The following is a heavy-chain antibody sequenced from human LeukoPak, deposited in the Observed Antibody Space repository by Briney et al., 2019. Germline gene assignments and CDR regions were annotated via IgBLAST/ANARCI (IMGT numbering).Heavy chain of an antibody. CDR2: ITWNSDDM. V-gene: IGHV3-9*01. CDR3: TRVTSWRTGFDY. CDR1: GFSFEAYG. D-gene: IGHD1-1*01. Sequence: GRSLRLSCAASGFSFEAYGMYWVRQAPGKGLEWVSGITWNSDDMAYADSVRGRFTISRDNAKNCLYLQMNSLTVEDTALYYCTRVTSWRTGFDYWGQGTLVTVSS. J-gene: IGHJ4*02.